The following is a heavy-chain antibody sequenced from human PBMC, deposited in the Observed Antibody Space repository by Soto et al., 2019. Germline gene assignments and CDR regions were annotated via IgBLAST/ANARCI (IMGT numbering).Heavy chain of an antibody. D-gene: IGHD3-22*01. Sequence: ASVKVSCKASGYTFTSYDINWVRQAPGQGLEWMGWISAYNGNTNYAQKLQGRVTMTTDTSTSTAYMELRSLRSDDTAVYYCARDSRGYYDSSGYYPLDYWGQGTLVTVSS. J-gene: IGHJ4*02. CDR2: ISAYNGNT. V-gene: IGHV1-18*01. CDR1: GYTFTSYD. CDR3: ARDSRGYYDSSGYYPLDY.